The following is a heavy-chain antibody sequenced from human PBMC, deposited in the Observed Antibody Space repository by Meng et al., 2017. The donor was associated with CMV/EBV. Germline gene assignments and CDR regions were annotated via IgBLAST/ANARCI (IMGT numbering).Heavy chain of an antibody. CDR1: GFSLSTSGVG. V-gene: IGHV2-5*02. CDR3: AHRGRIAAAGTDWFDP. J-gene: IGHJ5*02. CDR2: IYWDDDK. D-gene: IGHD6-13*01. Sequence: QTTLQASGPTLVKPTQTLTLTCTFSGFSLSTSGVGVGWIRQPPGKALEWLALIYWDDDKRYSPSLKSRLTITKDTSKNQVVLTMTNMDPVDTATYYCAHRGRIAAAGTDWFDPWGQGTLVTVSS.